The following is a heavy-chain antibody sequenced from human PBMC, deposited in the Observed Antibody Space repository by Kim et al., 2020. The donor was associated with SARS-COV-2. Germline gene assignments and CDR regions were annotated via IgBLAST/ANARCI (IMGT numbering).Heavy chain of an antibody. CDR1: GFTFSSYE. J-gene: IGHJ4*02. V-gene: IGHV3-48*03. D-gene: IGHD4-17*01. Sequence: GGSLRLSCAASGFTFSSYEMNWVRQAPGKGLEWVSYISSTSNTIYYADSVKGRFTISRDNAKNSLYMQMNSLRAEDTALYYCARVARGYGDYAAGISYLDYWGQGTLVTVSS. CDR2: ISSTSNTI. CDR3: ARVARGYGDYAAGISYLDY.